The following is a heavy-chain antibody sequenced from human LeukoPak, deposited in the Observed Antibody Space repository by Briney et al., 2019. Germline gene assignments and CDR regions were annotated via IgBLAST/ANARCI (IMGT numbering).Heavy chain of an antibody. V-gene: IGHV3-11*03. CDR3: ARPKYYDFWSGYSKYYFDY. CDR2: ISSSSSYT. J-gene: IGHJ4*02. Sequence: KPGGSLRLSCAASGFTFSSYWMHWVRQAPGKGLEWVSYISSSSSYTNYADSVKGRFTISRDNAKNSLYLQMNSLRAEDTAVYYCARPKYYDFWSGYSKYYFDYWGQGTLVTVSS. CDR1: GFTFSSYW. D-gene: IGHD3-3*01.